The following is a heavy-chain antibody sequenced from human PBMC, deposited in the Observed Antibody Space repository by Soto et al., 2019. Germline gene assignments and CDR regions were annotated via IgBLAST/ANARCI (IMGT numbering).Heavy chain of an antibody. CDR1: GGSITNSGQY. CDR2: IYYSGST. D-gene: IGHD5-18*01. J-gene: IGHJ6*02. CDR3: ACIFSGGYGYGFYYYGMDV. V-gene: IGHV4-39*01. Sequence: SETLSLTCTVSGGSITNSGQYCVWIRQPPGKGLEWIGSIYYSGSTYYNPSLKSRVTISVDRSKKQFSLKLSSVTAADTAVYYCACIFSGGYGYGFYYYGMDVWGPGTTVTVSS.